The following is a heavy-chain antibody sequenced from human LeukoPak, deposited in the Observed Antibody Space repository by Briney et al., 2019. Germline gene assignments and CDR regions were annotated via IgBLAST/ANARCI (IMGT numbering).Heavy chain of an antibody. CDR2: IKQDGSEK. V-gene: IGHV3-7*01. Sequence: SGGSLRLSCAASGFTFSSYSMNWVRQAPGKGLEWVANIKQDGSEKYYVDSVKGRFTISRDNAKNSLYLQMNSLRAEDTAVYYCARVNGDYVPAFDIWGQGTMVTVSS. J-gene: IGHJ3*02. D-gene: IGHD4-17*01. CDR3: ARVNGDYVPAFDI. CDR1: GFTFSSYS.